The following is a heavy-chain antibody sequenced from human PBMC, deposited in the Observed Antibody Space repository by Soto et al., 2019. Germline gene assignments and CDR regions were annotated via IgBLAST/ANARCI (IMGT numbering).Heavy chain of an antibody. CDR3: ARDRDCSGGSCYSPLGYFQH. V-gene: IGHV3-33*01. D-gene: IGHD2-15*01. J-gene: IGHJ1*01. CDR1: GFTFSSYG. CDR2: IWYDGSNK. Sequence: GGSLRLSCAASGFTFSSYGMHWVRQAPGKGLEWVAVIWYDGSNKYYADSVKGRFTISRDNSKNTLYLQMNSLRAEDTAVYYCARDRDCSGGSCYSPLGYFQHWGQGTLVTVSS.